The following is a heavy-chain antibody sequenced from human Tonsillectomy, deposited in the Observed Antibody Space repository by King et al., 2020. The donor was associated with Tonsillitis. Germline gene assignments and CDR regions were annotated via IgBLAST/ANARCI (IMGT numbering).Heavy chain of an antibody. J-gene: IGHJ2*01. D-gene: IGHD3-22*01. CDR2: IYTSGST. CDR3: ARGDNYYESSGYSSWYFDL. Sequence: VQLQESGPGLVKPSQTLSLTFTVSGGSIITGGSISSGPYYWSWIRQPAGKGLEWIGRIYTSGSTNYNPSLKSRVTISVDTSKNPFSLKLSSVTAADTPVYYCARGDNYYESSGYSSWYFDLWGRGTLVTVSS. CDR1: GGSIITGGSISSGPYY. V-gene: IGHV4-61*02.